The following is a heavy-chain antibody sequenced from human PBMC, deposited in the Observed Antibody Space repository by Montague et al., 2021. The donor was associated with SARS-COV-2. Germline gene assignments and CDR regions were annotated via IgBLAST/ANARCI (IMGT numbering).Heavy chain of an antibody. J-gene: IGHJ4*02. V-gene: IGHV4-59*01. CDR3: ARRPCDLSYDY. D-gene: IGHD2-21*01. CDR1: GGSISGYY. CDR2: IHYNGKT. Sequence: SETLSLTCTVSGGSISGYYWSWIRQSPGTGLEWIGYIHYNGKTNYNPSLKSRVTMSVDTSKNQFSLKLTSVTAADTAVYYCARRPCDLSYDYWGQGTLVTVSS.